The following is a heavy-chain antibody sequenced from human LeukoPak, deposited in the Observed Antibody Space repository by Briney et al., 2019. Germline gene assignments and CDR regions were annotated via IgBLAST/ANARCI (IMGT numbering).Heavy chain of an antibody. Sequence: PSETLSLTCTVSGGSISSSSYYWGWIRQPPGKGLEWIGSIYYSGSTYYNPSLKSRVTISVDTSKNQLSLKLSSVTAADTAVYYCARLIGYSSSYYYMDVWGKGTTVTVPS. D-gene: IGHD6-6*01. J-gene: IGHJ6*03. CDR2: IYYSGST. CDR1: GGSISSSSYY. CDR3: ARLIGYSSSYYYMDV. V-gene: IGHV4-39*01.